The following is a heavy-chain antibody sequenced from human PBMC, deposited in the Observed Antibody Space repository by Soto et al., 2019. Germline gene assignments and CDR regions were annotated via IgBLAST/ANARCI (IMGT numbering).Heavy chain of an antibody. D-gene: IGHD6-13*01. V-gene: IGHV5-51*01. J-gene: IGHJ6*02. Sequence: GESLTISCTCAGYSFASYWIGWVRQMPGKGLEWMGIIYPGDSDTRYSPSFQGQVTISADKSISTAYLQWSSLKASDTAMYYCARRGSSWYDLDVWGQGTTVTVSS. CDR2: IYPGDSDT. CDR1: GYSFASYW. CDR3: ARRGSSWYDLDV.